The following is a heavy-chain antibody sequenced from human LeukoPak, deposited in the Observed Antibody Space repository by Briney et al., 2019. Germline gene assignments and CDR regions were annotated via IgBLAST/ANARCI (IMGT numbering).Heavy chain of an antibody. CDR2: IYYSGST. V-gene: IGHV4-59*01. D-gene: IGHD2-2*01. CDR1: GDSISGYY. J-gene: IGHJ6*02. CDR3: AREVGRTNYYYYGMDV. Sequence: SETLSLTCTVSGDSISGYYWSWIRQPPGKGLEWIGYIYYSGSTNYNPSLKSRVTISVDTSKNQFSLKLSSVTAADTAVYYCAREVGRTNYYYYGMDVWGQGTTVTVSS.